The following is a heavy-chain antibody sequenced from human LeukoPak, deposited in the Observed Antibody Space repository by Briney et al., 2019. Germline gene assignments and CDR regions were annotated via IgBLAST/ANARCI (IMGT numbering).Heavy chain of an antibody. CDR1: GFTFSNYA. CDR2: ISGSGDVT. V-gene: IGHV3-23*01. J-gene: IGHJ4*02. CDR3: AKDVRGFSRPLDY. Sequence: GGSLRLSCAASGFTFSNYAMNWVRQSPGKGLEWVSGISGSGDVTYIADSVKGRFTISRDNSENTLYLQMNSLRADDTALYFCAKDVRGFSRPLDYWGQGTLVTVSS. D-gene: IGHD5-18*01.